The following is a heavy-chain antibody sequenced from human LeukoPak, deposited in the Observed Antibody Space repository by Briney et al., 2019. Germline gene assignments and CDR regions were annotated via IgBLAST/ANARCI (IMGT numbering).Heavy chain of an antibody. J-gene: IGHJ5*02. CDR1: GYTFTGYY. CDR2: INPNSGGT. CDR3: ARDASYCGGDCYPILPFDP. Sequence: ASVKVSCKASGYTFTGYYMHWVRQAPGQGLEWMGWINPNSGGTNYAQKFQGRVTMTRDTSISTAYMELGRLRSDDTAVYYCARDASYCGGDCYPILPFDPWGQGTLVTVSS. D-gene: IGHD2-21*02. V-gene: IGHV1-2*02.